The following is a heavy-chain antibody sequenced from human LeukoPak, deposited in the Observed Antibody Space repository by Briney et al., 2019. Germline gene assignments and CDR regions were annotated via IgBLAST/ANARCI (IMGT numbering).Heavy chain of an antibody. V-gene: IGHV1-2*02. CDR3: ARVGGSIAARPKYYYYYMDV. J-gene: IGHJ6*03. CDR1: GYTFTGYY. CDR2: INPNSGGT. D-gene: IGHD6-6*01. Sequence: GASVKVSCKASGYTFTGYYMHWVRQAPGQGLEWMGWINPNSGGTNYAQKFQGRVTMTRDTSISTAYMELSRLRSDDTAVYYCARVGGSIAARPKYYYYYMDVWGKGTTVTVSS.